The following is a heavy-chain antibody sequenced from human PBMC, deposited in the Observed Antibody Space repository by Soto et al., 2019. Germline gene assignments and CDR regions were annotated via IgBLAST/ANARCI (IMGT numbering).Heavy chain of an antibody. CDR3: TTVEYYDKTRIFDY. Sequence: ASVKVSCKASGYTFTSYYMHWVRQAPGQGLEWMGIINPSGGSTSYAQKFQGRVTMTRDTSTSTVYMQMNSLKTEDTAVYYCTTVEYYDKTRIFDYWGQGTLVTVSS. D-gene: IGHD3-22*01. CDR1: GYTFTSYY. V-gene: IGHV1-46*01. CDR2: INPSGGST. J-gene: IGHJ4*02.